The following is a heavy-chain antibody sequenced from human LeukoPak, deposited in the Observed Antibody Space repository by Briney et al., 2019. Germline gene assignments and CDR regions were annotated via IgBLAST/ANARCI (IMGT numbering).Heavy chain of an antibody. J-gene: IGHJ5*02. CDR1: GYSISSGYY. CDR3: ARAYHSSWYLNWFDP. V-gene: IGHV4-38-2*01. CDR2: IYHNGNT. Sequence: SETLSLTCAVSGYSISSGYYWGWIRQSPRKGLEWIGSIYHNGNTYYNPSLKSRVTISVDTSKNEFSLKLSSVTAADTAVYYCARAYHSSWYLNWFDPWGQGTLVTVSS. D-gene: IGHD6-13*01.